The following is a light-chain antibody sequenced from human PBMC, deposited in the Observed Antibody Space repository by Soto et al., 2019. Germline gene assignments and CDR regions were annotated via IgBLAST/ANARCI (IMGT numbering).Light chain of an antibody. Sequence: EVVLTQSPGTLSLSPGERATLSCRASQSVSNNYFAWYKQKPGQAPRLLIFGSSDRATGIPDRFSGSGSGTDFTLTISRLEPGDFAVYYCQQYGSSPPYTFGQGTKLEIK. CDR3: QQYGSSPPYT. V-gene: IGKV3-20*01. J-gene: IGKJ2*01. CDR2: GSS. CDR1: QSVSNNY.